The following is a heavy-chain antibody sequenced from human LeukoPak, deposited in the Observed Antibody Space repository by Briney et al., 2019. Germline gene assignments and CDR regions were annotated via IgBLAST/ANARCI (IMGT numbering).Heavy chain of an antibody. J-gene: IGHJ4*02. V-gene: IGHV3-20*04. D-gene: IGHD1-20*01. CDR1: GFTFDDYG. Sequence: GGSLRLSCAASGFTFDDYGMIWFRQDPGKGLEWVSGINWNGGSTGYADSVKGRFTISRDNAKNSLYLQMNSLRAEDTALYYCARVRDRYNWNDFDYWGQGTLVTVSS. CDR2: INWNGGST. CDR3: ARVRDRYNWNDFDY.